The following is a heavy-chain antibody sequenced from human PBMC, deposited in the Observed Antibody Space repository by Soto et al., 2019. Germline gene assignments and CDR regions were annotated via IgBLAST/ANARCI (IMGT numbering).Heavy chain of an antibody. CDR1: GYTFTGYY. J-gene: IGHJ6*02. Sequence: QVQLVQSGAEVKKPGASVKVSCKASGYTFTGYYMHWVRQAPGQGLEWMGWINPNSGGTNYAQKFQGRVTMTRDTSISTAYMELGRLRSDDTAVYYCAREGGDTAMVIGVSIHYYGMDVWGQGTTVTVSS. CDR3: AREGGDTAMVIGVSIHYYGMDV. D-gene: IGHD5-18*01. CDR2: INPNSGGT. V-gene: IGHV1-2*02.